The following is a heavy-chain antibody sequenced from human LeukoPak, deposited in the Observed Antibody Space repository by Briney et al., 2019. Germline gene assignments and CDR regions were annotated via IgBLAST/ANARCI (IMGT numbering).Heavy chain of an antibody. J-gene: IGHJ5*02. V-gene: IGHV3-30*02. CDR2: IRYDGSNK. D-gene: IGHD2-2*01. CDR3: AKDNIPAAMLNWFDP. CDR1: GFTFGDYA. Sequence: GGSLRLSCTASGFTFGDYAMSWVRQAPGKGLEWVAFIRYDGSNKYYADSVKGRFTISRDNSKNTLYLQMNSLRAEDTAVYYCAKDNIPAAMLNWFDPWGQGTLVTVSS.